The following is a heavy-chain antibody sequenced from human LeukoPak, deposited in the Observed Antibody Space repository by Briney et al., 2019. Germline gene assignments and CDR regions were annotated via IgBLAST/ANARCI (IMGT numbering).Heavy chain of an antibody. CDR2: IRSKANSYAT. CDR1: GVTFGDYG. Sequence: GGSLRLSCAASGVTFGDYGMSWVRQASGKGLEWVGRIRSKANSYATAYAASVKGRFTISRDDSKNTAYLQMNSLKTEDTAVYYCAGSSGWYWGQGTLVTVSS. CDR3: AGSSGWY. D-gene: IGHD6-19*01. J-gene: IGHJ4*02. V-gene: IGHV3-73*01.